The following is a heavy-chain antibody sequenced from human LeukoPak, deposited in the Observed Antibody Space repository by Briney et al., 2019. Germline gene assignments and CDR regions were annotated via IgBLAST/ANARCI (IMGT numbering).Heavy chain of an antibody. Sequence: DPSQTLSLTCAVSGGSISSGGDSWSWLRQPPGKGLEWIGYIYHSGSTYYNPSLKSRVTISVDRSKNQFSLKLSSVTAADTAVYYCAGTNTAMGDVSFDYWGQGTLVTVSS. CDR2: IYHSGST. J-gene: IGHJ4*02. CDR3: AGTNTAMGDVSFDY. D-gene: IGHD5-18*01. V-gene: IGHV4-30-2*01. CDR1: GGSISSGGDS.